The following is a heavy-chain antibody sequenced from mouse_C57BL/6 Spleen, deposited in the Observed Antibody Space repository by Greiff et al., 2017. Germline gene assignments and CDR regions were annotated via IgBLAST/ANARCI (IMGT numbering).Heavy chain of an antibody. CDR3: ATVYYGSSPYYFDY. CDR2: IYPGSGST. Sequence: VQLQQPGAELVKPGASVKMSCKASGYTFTSYWITWVKQRPGQGLEWIGDIYPGSGSTNYNEKFKSKATLTVDTSSSTAYMQLSSLTSEDSAVYYCATVYYGSSPYYFDYWGQGTTLTVSS. J-gene: IGHJ2*01. CDR1: GYTFTSYW. V-gene: IGHV1-55*01. D-gene: IGHD1-1*01.